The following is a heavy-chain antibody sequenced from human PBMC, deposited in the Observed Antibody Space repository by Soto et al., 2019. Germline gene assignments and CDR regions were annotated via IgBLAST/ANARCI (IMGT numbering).Heavy chain of an antibody. CDR2: IIPIFGTA. D-gene: IGHD3-3*01. Sequence: QVQLVQSGAEVKKPGSSVKVSCKASGGTFSSYAISWVRQAPGQGLEWMGGIIPIFGTANYAQKFQGRVTITADESTSTAYMELSSLRSEDTAVYYCARDHSSYDFWSGYYTDYYYGMDVWGQGTTVTVSS. CDR3: ARDHSSYDFWSGYYTDYYYGMDV. J-gene: IGHJ6*02. CDR1: GGTFSSYA. V-gene: IGHV1-69*01.